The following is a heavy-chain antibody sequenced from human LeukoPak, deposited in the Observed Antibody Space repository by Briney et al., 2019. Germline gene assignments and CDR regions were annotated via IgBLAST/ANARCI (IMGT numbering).Heavy chain of an antibody. CDR3: APTAGSENWFDP. Sequence: ASVKVSCKVSGYTFTDYYMHWVQQAPGKGLEWMGLVDPEDGETIYAEKFQGRVTITAGTSTDTTYMELSSLRSEDTAVYYCAPTAGSENWFDPWGQGTLVTVSS. V-gene: IGHV1-69-2*01. CDR1: GYTFTDYY. CDR2: VDPEDGET. J-gene: IGHJ5*02. D-gene: IGHD1-14*01.